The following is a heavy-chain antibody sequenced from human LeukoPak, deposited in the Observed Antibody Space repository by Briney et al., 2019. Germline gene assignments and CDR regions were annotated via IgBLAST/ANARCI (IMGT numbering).Heavy chain of an antibody. CDR3: TTTPPYQLLSDAFDI. D-gene: IGHD2-2*01. Sequence: GSLRLSCAASGFTISNAWMSWVRQAPGKGLEWVGRIKSKTDGGTTDYAAPVKGRFTISRDDSKNTLYLQMNSLKTEDTAVYYCTTTPPYQLLSDAFDIWGQGTMVTVSS. CDR1: GFTISNAW. J-gene: IGHJ3*02. V-gene: IGHV3-15*01. CDR2: IKSKTDGGTT.